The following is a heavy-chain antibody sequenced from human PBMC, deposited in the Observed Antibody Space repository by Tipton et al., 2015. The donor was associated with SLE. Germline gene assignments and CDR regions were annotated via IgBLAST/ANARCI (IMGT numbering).Heavy chain of an antibody. D-gene: IGHD2-21*01. CDR2: IHHSGST. CDR1: GGSISSHY. J-gene: IGHJ4*02. Sequence: TLSLTCTVSGGSISSHYWSWIRQSPGRGLEWIGYIHHSGSTKYSPSLESRVTISADTSKNQFSLRLTPVTAADTAVYYCARDQVGMGDFDSWGPGTLVTVSS. V-gene: IGHV4-59*11. CDR3: ARDQVGMGDFDS.